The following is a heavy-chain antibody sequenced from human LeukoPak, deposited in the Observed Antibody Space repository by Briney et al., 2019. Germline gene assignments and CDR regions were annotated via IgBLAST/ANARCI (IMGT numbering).Heavy chain of an antibody. CDR2: ISSSGSTI. D-gene: IGHD2-15*01. V-gene: IGHV3-48*03. Sequence: PGGSLRLSCAASGFTFSSYEMNWVRQAPGKGLEWVSYISSSGSTIYYADSVKGRFTISRDNAKNSLYLQMNSLRAADTAVYYCARAVGVVGYYYYYMDVWGKGTTVTVSS. CDR1: GFTFSSYE. CDR3: ARAVGVVGYYYYYMDV. J-gene: IGHJ6*03.